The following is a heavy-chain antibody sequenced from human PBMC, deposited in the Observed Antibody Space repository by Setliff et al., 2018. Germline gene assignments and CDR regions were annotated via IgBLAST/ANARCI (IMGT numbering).Heavy chain of an antibody. Sequence: SETLSLTCNVSGASVSSSIYYWGWVRQPPGKGLEWIGTVYYSGTTYFNPSLKSRVTIWIDTSKNQFSLKLTSVTAADTAVYYCARTGPYRYFDYWGQGTQVTVSS. CDR3: ARTGPYRYFDY. CDR1: GASVSSSIYY. J-gene: IGHJ4*02. CDR2: VYYSGTT. D-gene: IGHD1-1*01. V-gene: IGHV4-39*01.